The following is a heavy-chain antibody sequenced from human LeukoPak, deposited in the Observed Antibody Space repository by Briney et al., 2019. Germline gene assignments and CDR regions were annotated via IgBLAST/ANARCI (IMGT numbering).Heavy chain of an antibody. Sequence: GGSLRLSCSASGFTSSSYAMHWVRQAPGKGLEGVAVISYDGSNKYYADSVKGRFTISRDNSKNTLYLQMNSLRAEDTAVYYCARDASDLGYSETDYWGQGTLVTVSS. CDR2: ISYDGSNK. J-gene: IGHJ4*02. D-gene: IGHD5-18*01. V-gene: IGHV3-30*04. CDR3: ARDASDLGYSETDY. CDR1: GFTSSSYA.